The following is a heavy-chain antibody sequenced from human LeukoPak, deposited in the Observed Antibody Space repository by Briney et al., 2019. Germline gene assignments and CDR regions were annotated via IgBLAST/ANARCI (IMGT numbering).Heavy chain of an antibody. J-gene: IGHJ3*02. CDR2: IYYSGST. CDR3: AREGITMVRGVIVKDAFDI. D-gene: IGHD3-10*01. CDR1: GGSISSYY. V-gene: IGHV4-59*01. Sequence: SETLSLTCTVSGGSISSYYWSWIRQPPGKGLEWIGYIYYSGSTNYNPSLKSRVTISVDTSKNQFSLKLSSVTAAATAVYYCAREGITMVRGVIVKDAFDIGGQGTMVTVSS.